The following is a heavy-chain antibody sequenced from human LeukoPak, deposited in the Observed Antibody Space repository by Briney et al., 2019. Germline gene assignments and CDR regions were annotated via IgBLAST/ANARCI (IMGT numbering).Heavy chain of an antibody. J-gene: IGHJ4*02. CDR2: IYNSGST. V-gene: IGHV4-59*01. Sequence: SETLSLTCTVSADSMNNYYWTWIRQPPGKGLEWIGYIYNSGSTNYNPSLKSRVTISVDTSKNQFSLKLSSVTAADTAVYYCARAGYSYGYGYWGQGTLVTVSS. D-gene: IGHD5-18*01. CDR3: ARAGYSYGYGY. CDR1: ADSMNNYY.